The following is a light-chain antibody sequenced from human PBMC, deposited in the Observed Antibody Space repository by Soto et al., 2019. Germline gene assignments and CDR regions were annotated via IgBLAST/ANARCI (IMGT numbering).Light chain of an antibody. J-gene: IGKJ2*01. CDR2: AAS. CDR3: QQSYSTPYT. V-gene: IGKV1-39*01. CDR1: QSISSY. Sequence: DTQVTQSPSSLSAYVGDRVTITCRASQSISSYLNWYQQTPGKAPRLVIYAASNLQSGIPSRFSVSGSGTDFTLTINSLQPEDFATYYCQQSYSTPYTFGQGTKLEIK.